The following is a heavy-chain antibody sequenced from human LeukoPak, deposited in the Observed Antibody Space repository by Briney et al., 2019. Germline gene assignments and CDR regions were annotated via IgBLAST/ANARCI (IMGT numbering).Heavy chain of an antibody. J-gene: IGHJ4*02. CDR2: ISSSGSAI. Sequence: GGSLRLSCAASGFTFSDYYMSWIRQAPGKGLEWVSYISSSGSAIYYADSVKGRFTISRDNAKNSLYLQMNSLRAEDTAVYYCARVYGDYDQVFDYWGQGTLVTVSS. D-gene: IGHD4-17*01. V-gene: IGHV3-11*01. CDR1: GFTFSDYY. CDR3: ARVYGDYDQVFDY.